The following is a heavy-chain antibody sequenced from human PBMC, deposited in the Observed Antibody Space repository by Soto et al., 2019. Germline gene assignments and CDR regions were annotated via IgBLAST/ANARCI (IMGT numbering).Heavy chain of an antibody. CDR1: GYTFTSYA. Sequence: ASVNVSCKASGYTFTSYAMHWVRQAPGQRLEWMGWINAGNGNTKYSQKLQGRVTITRDTSASTAYMELSSLRSEDTAVYYCARDYAAAGINWYDPSRQITLVTVSS. J-gene: IGHJ5*02. CDR2: INAGNGNT. D-gene: IGHD6-13*01. CDR3: ARDYAAAGINWYDP. V-gene: IGHV1-3*01.